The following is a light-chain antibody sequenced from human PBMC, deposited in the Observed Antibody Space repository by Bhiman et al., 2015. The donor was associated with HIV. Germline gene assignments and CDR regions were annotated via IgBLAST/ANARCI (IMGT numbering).Light chain of an antibody. Sequence: QSALTQPASVSGSPGQSITISCTGTSSDVGDYNHVSWYQQHPGTAPKLMIYDVSLRPSGVSNRFSGSKSGNTASLTISGLQAEDEADYHCSSFTSSRTLLFGGGTKLTVL. CDR3: SSFTSSRTLL. V-gene: IGLV2-14*01. CDR2: DVS. CDR1: SSDVGDYNH. J-gene: IGLJ2*01.